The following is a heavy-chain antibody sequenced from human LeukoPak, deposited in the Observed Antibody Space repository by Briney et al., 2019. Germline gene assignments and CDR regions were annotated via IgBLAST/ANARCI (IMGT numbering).Heavy chain of an antibody. D-gene: IGHD3-22*01. CDR3: ARDFLNYYDSSGYTDY. CDR2: ISVYNGNT. CDR1: GYTFTSYG. Sequence: ASVKVSCKASGYTFTSYGIIWVRQAPGQGLEWMGWISVYNGNTSYAQKLQGRVTMTTDTSTSTAYMELRSLRSDDTAVYYCARDFLNYYDSSGYTDYWGQGTLVTVSS. V-gene: IGHV1-18*01. J-gene: IGHJ4*02.